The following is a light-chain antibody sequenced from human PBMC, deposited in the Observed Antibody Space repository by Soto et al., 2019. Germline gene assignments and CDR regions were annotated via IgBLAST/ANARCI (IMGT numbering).Light chain of an antibody. CDR2: EGT. CDR3: CSYAGSNTFV. V-gene: IGLV2-23*01. CDR1: SSDVGSYNL. J-gene: IGLJ1*01. Sequence: QSALTQPASVSGSPGQSITISCTGTSSDVGSYNLVSWYQHHPGKAPKPMIYEGTKRPSGVSNRCSGSKSGNTASLTISGLQAEDEADYYCCSYAGSNTFVFGTGTKVTVL.